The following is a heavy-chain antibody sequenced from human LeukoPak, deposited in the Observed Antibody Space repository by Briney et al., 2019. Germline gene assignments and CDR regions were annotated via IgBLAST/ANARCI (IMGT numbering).Heavy chain of an antibody. CDR3: ASEAYCSGGRCSVQRVAS. Sequence: GASVKVSCKASGYTFTSDVISWVRQAPGQGLEWMGWISVYNGNTNYAQKLQGRVTITTDTSTSTAYMELRSLRSDDTAVYYCASEAYCSGGRCSVQRVASWGQGTPVTVSS. CDR2: ISVYNGNT. J-gene: IGHJ5*02. D-gene: IGHD2-15*01. V-gene: IGHV1-18*01. CDR1: GYTFTSDV.